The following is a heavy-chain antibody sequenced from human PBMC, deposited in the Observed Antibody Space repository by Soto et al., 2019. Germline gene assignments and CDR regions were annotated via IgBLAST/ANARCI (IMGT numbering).Heavy chain of an antibody. CDR1: GGSISSYY. CDR2: IYYSGST. V-gene: IGHV4-59*01. J-gene: IGHJ6*02. Sequence: SETLSLTCTVTGGSISSYYWSWIRQPPGKGLEWIGYIYYSGSTNYNPSLKSRVTISVDTSKNQFSLKLSSVTAADTAVYYCAREARLRLGELSLKKNYYYYYGMDVWGQGTTVTVSS. D-gene: IGHD3-16*02. CDR3: AREARLRLGELSLKKNYYYYYGMDV.